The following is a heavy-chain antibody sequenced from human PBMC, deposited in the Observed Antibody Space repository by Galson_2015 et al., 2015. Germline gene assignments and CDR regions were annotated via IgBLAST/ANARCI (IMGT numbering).Heavy chain of an antibody. CDR2: IIPIFGTA. D-gene: IGHD6-19*01. J-gene: IGHJ4*02. CDR1: GGTFSSYA. V-gene: IGHV1-69*13. CDR3: AREKYSSGWRDY. Sequence: SVKVSCKASGGTFSSYAISWVRQAPGQGLEWMGGIIPIFGTANYAQKFQGRVTITADESTSTAYMELSSLRSEDTAVYYCAREKYSSGWRDYWGQGTLVTVSS.